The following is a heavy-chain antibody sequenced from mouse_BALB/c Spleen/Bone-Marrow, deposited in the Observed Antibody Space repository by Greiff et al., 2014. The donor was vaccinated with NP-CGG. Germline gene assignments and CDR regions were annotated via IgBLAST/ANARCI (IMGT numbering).Heavy chain of an antibody. CDR3: ATCYYGSSLFAY. V-gene: IGHV14-3*02. Sequence: VQLKQSGAELVKPGASVELSCTASGFNFKNTYIHWVKQRPEQGLEWIGRIDPANVNTKYDPKFQGKATITADTSSNTAYLQLSSLTSEDTAVYYCATCYYGSSLFAYWGQGTLVTVSA. CDR1: GFNFKNTY. CDR2: IDPANVNT. J-gene: IGHJ3*01. D-gene: IGHD1-1*01.